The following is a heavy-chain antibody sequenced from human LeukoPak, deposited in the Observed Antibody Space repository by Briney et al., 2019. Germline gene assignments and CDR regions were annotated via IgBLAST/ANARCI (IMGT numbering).Heavy chain of an antibody. V-gene: IGHV3-30*02. J-gene: IGHJ3*02. Sequence: HPGGSLRLSCATHGLHFRNYRMSRVRQAPGKGLGSVAFIWYEQSNKNYAECVKHRFTVSSDNHKNSRYVQIDSLGHDEAALYECAKLSNDAFDIWGQGTMVTVSS. CDR3: AKLSNDAFDI. CDR1: GLHFRNYR. CDR2: IWYEQSNK.